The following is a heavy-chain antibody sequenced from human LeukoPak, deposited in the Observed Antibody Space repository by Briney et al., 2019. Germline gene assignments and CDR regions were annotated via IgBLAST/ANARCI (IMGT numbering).Heavy chain of an antibody. Sequence: PGGSLRLSCAASGFTFSSYAMSWVRQAPGKGLEWVSAISGSGGSTYYADSVKGRFTISRDNSKNTLYLQMNSLRAEDTAVYYCARDRSSWYLTYYYYGMDVWGQGTTVTVSS. D-gene: IGHD6-13*01. CDR1: GFTFSSYA. CDR2: ISGSGGST. CDR3: ARDRSSWYLTYYYYGMDV. V-gene: IGHV3-23*01. J-gene: IGHJ6*02.